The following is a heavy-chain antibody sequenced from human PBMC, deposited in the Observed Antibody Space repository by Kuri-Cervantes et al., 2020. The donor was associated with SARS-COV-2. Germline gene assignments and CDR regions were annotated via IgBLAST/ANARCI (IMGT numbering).Heavy chain of an antibody. CDR2: IRYDGSNK. CDR3: AKDRFSSDWYIADAFDI. CDR1: GFTFSSYS. Sequence: GESLKISCAASGFTFSSYSMNWVRQAPGKGLEWVAFIRYDGSNKYYADSVKGRFSISRDKSKNTLYLQMNNLRPEDTALYYCAKDRFSSDWYIADAFDIWGQGTMVTVSS. D-gene: IGHD3-9*01. J-gene: IGHJ3*02. V-gene: IGHV3-30*02.